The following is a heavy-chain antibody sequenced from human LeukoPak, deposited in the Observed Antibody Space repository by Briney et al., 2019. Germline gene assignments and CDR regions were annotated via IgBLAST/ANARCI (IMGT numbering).Heavy chain of an antibody. CDR2: ISGSGGST. J-gene: IGHJ4*02. Sequence: WVRQARGKGLEWVSDISGSGGSTNYADSVRGRFTVSRDNSKDTLYLQMNSLRAEDAALYYCAKVASYSRAGRGGYYDYWGQGTLVSVSS. V-gene: IGHV3-23*01. CDR3: AKVASYSRAGRGGYYDY. D-gene: IGHD1-1*01.